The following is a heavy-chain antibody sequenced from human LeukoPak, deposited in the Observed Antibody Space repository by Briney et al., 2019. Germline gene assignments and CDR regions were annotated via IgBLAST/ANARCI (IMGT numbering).Heavy chain of an antibody. CDR2: IYTSGST. D-gene: IGHD5-18*01. Sequence: SETLSLTCTVSGGSISSYYWGWIRQPAGKGLEWIGRIYTSGSTNYNPSLKSRVTMSVDTSKNQFSLKLSSVTAADTAVYYCAREIVDTAMVDYYYYYYMDVWGKGTTVTVSS. CDR3: AREIVDTAMVDYYYYYYMDV. CDR1: GGSISSYY. J-gene: IGHJ6*03. V-gene: IGHV4-4*07.